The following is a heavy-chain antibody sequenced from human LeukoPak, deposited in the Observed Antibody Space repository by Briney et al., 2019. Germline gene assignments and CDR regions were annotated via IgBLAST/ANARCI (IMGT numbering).Heavy chain of an antibody. D-gene: IGHD2-2*01. J-gene: IGHJ4*02. V-gene: IGHV1-69*11. Sequence: SVKVSCKASGYTFTSYAMHWVRQAPGQGLEWMGRIIPILGTANYAQKFQGRVTITTDESTSTAYMELNSLRSEDTAVYYCAAAIVVVPAAHFDYWGQGTLVTVSS. CDR2: IIPILGTA. CDR3: AAAIVVVPAAHFDY. CDR1: GYTFTSYA.